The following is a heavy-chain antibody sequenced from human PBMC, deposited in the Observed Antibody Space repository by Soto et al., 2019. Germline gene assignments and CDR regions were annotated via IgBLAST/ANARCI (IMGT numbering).Heavy chain of an antibody. J-gene: IGHJ4*02. V-gene: IGHV3-30-3*01. Sequence: GGSLRLSCAASGFTFSSYAMHWVRQAPGKGLEWVAVISYDGSNKYYADSVKGRFTISRDNSKNTLYLQMNSLRAEDTAVYYCARDRSNLYYGSGSYLDYWGQGTLVTVSS. CDR2: ISYDGSNK. D-gene: IGHD3-10*01. CDR1: GFTFSSYA. CDR3: ARDRSNLYYGSGSYLDY.